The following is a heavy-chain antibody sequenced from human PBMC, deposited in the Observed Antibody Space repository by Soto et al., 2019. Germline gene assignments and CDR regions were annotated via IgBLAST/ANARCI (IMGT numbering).Heavy chain of an antibody. D-gene: IGHD4-17*01. V-gene: IGHV1-2*02. CDR3: VRDDYGGNSGVLLDL. J-gene: IGHJ4*02. Sequence: QVQLVQSGAEVKKPGASVKVSCKASGYTFSAYYIHWVRQAPGQGPEWMGWINPKSGGTNYAQRLQGRVTMTRNTPSDTAYMELSSLRSDDTAVYYCVRDDYGGNSGVLLDLWGQGTLVTVSS. CDR2: INPKSGGT. CDR1: GYTFSAYY.